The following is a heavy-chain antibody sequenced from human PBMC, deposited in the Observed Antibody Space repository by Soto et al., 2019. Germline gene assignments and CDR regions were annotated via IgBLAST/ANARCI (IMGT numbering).Heavy chain of an antibody. V-gene: IGHV4-38-2*01. Sequence: PXDTLSLTRVVSGHSLSSAYYWGWIRQPPGKGLEWIGSMYHSGSTFYNPSLKSRVTISMVTSNNQFSLKLRSATAADTAVYYCAAYDFSGAAAFDVWGLGIMVTVSS. D-gene: IGHD3-3*01. J-gene: IGHJ3*01. CDR2: MYHSGST. CDR3: AAYDFSGAAAFDV. CDR1: GHSLSSAYY.